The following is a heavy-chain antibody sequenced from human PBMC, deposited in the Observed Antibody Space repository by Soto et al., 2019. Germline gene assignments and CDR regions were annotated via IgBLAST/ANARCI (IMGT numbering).Heavy chain of an antibody. CDR3: ARQVQGIAGY. Sequence: GQSMQVPSKGSGYSFTGYWSGRVRQMTGKDLEWMGIIYPGYSDTRYSPSFQCQVTISADKSISTAYLQWSSLKASDTAIYYCARQVQGIAGYWGQGPLVTVYS. J-gene: IGHJ4*02. V-gene: IGHV5-51*01. CDR2: IYPGYSDT. D-gene: IGHD1-20*01. CDR1: GYSFTGYW.